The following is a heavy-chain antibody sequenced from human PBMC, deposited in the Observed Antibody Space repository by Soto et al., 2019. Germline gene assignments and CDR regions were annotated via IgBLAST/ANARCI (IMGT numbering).Heavy chain of an antibody. CDR2: IDWDDDK. J-gene: IGHJ3*02. CDR1: GFSLSSSGMC. V-gene: IGHV2-70*11. D-gene: IGHD3-9*01. Sequence: ESGPTLVNPTQTLTLTCTLSGFSLSSSGMCVSWIRQPPGKALEWLARIDWDDDKYYSTSLKTRLTISKDTSKNQVVLRMTNMDPVDTATYYCARMGYDILTGYYKGDAFDIWGQGTMVTVSS. CDR3: ARMGYDILTGYYKGDAFDI.